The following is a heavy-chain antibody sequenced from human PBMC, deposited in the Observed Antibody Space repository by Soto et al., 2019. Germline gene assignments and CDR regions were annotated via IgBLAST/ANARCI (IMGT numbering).Heavy chain of an antibody. Sequence: SETLSLTCTVSGGSISNDGYFWSWIRQHPGKGLEWIGYISNSGIKYYNPSLKSRVIISVDTSENHFSLNLSSVTAADTAVYYCARDSSFDYWGQGTLVTVSS. CDR3: ARDSSFDY. CDR2: ISNSGIK. V-gene: IGHV4-31*03. CDR1: GGSISNDGYF. J-gene: IGHJ4*02.